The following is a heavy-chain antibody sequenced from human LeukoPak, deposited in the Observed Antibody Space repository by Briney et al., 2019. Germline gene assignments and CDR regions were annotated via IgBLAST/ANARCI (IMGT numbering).Heavy chain of an antibody. Sequence: GGSLRLSCAASGFTFTDYSMSWVRQAPGKGLEWVSGLGRSGENRYYATSVRGRFSISRDNSKNTLYLQMNSLRAEDTAVYYCAREYYYDSSGRSSYYYYMDVWGKGTTVTVSS. J-gene: IGHJ6*03. CDR1: GFTFTDYS. D-gene: IGHD3-22*01. CDR2: LGRSGENR. CDR3: AREYYYDSSGRSSYYYYMDV. V-gene: IGHV3-23*01.